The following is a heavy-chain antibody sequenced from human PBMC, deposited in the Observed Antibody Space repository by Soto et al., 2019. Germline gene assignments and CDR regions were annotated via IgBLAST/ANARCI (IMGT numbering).Heavy chain of an antibody. V-gene: IGHV1-46*01. CDR3: AREMATMRIDY. CDR1: GYTFTDFY. CDR2: INPSGGST. J-gene: IGHJ4*02. D-gene: IGHD5-12*01. Sequence: ASVKVSCKASGYTFTDFYMHWVRQAPGQGLEWMGGINPSGGSTSYAQKFQGRVTMTRDTSTSTVYMELSSLRSEDTAVYYCAREMATMRIDYWGQGTLVTVSS.